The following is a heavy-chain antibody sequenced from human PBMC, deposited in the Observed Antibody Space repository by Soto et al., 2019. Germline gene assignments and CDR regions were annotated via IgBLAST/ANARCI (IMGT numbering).Heavy chain of an antibody. V-gene: IGHV4-59*01. CDR2: IYYSGST. CDR3: ARHPRKSCFDY. CDR1: GGSISSYY. Sequence: QVQLQESGPGLVKPSETLSLTCTVSGGSISSYYWRWLRQPPGKGLEWIGYIYYSGSTNYNPSLKSRVTISVDTSKNQFSLKLSSVTAADTAVYYCARHPRKSCFDYWGQGTLVTVSS. J-gene: IGHJ4*02. D-gene: IGHD2-15*01.